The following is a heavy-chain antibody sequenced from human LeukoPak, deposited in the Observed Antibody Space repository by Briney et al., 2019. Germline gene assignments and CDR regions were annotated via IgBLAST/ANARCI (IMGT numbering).Heavy chain of an antibody. Sequence: SETLSLTCTVSGDSFTSVTDYWAWIRQPPGKGLEWIASGDYSGGTYYNPSLESRVTISVDTSKNQFSLKLSSVTAADTAVYYCARGDDFWSGQRVYYYYMDVWGKGTTVTVSS. CDR3: ARGDDFWSGQRVYYYYMDV. CDR1: GDSFTSVTDY. V-gene: IGHV4-39*07. D-gene: IGHD3-3*01. J-gene: IGHJ6*03. CDR2: GDYSGGT.